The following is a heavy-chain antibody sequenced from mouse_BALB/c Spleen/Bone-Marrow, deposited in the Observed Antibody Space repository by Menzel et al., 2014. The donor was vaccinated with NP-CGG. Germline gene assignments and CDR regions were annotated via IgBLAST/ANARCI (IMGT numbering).Heavy chain of an antibody. CDR3: SKDGGYDYSYYFDY. CDR1: GFSFSSYS. CDR2: ISSGGHDT. J-gene: IGHJ2*01. Sequence: EVKLMESGGGLVKPGGSLELSCAASGFSFSSYSMSWVRQTPEKRLEWVATISSGGHDTYYPDSVKGRFTISRDNAKNTLYLQMSSLKSEDTAMYYCSKDGGYDYSYYFDYWGQGTTLTVSS. D-gene: IGHD2-4*01. V-gene: IGHV5-6-4*01.